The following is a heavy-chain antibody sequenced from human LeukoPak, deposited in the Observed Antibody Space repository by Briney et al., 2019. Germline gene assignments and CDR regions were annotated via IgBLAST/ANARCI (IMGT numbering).Heavy chain of an antibody. CDR3: ARDPYYYDSSVYHGGFDS. CDR2: INHSEST. V-gene: IGHV4-34*01. D-gene: IGHD3-22*01. Sequence: SETLSLTCAVYGGSFSGYYWSWIRQPPGKGLEWIGEINHSESTNYNPSLKSRVTISVDTSKNQFSLKLSSVTAADTAVYYCARDPYYYDSSVYHGGFDSWGQGTLVTVSS. J-gene: IGHJ4*02. CDR1: GGSFSGYY.